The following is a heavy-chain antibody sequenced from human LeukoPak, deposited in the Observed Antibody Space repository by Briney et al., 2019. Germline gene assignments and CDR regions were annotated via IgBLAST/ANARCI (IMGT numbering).Heavy chain of an antibody. J-gene: IGHJ4*02. Sequence: PSETLSLTCTVSGGSISSGDYYWSWIRQPPGKGLEWIGYIYYSGSTNYNPSLKSRVTISVDTSKNQFSLKLSSVTAADTAVYYCASSSSSRFDYWAREPWSPSPQ. CDR1: GGSISSGDYY. V-gene: IGHV4-61*08. D-gene: IGHD6-6*01. CDR2: IYYSGST. CDR3: ASSSSSRFDY.